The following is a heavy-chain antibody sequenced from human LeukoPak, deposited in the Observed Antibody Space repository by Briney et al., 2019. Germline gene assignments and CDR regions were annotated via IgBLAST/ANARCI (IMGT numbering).Heavy chain of an antibody. CDR1: GDSISSGKYY. CDR3: ARGPVVVPNWSDP. J-gene: IGHJ5*02. Sequence: ASETLSLTCTVSGDSISSGKYYWSWIRQPAGKGLEWIGRIYTSGSTNYNPSLKSRVTISVDTSKNQFSLKLSSVTAADTAVYYCARGPVVVPNWSDPWGQGTLVTVSS. D-gene: IGHD2-2*01. CDR2: IYTSGST. V-gene: IGHV4-61*02.